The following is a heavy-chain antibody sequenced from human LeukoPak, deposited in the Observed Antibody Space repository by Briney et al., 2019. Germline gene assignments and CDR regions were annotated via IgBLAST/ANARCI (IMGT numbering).Heavy chain of an antibody. V-gene: IGHV4-59*12. CDR3: AKAHYDSSGYPFDY. D-gene: IGHD3-22*01. CDR1: GGSISSYY. J-gene: IGHJ4*02. Sequence: SETLSLTCTVSGGSISSYYWSWIRQPPGKGLEWIGYIYYSGSTNYNPSLKSRVTISVDTSKNQFSLKLRSVTAADTAVYYCAKAHYDSSGYPFDYWGQGTLVTVSS. CDR2: IYYSGST.